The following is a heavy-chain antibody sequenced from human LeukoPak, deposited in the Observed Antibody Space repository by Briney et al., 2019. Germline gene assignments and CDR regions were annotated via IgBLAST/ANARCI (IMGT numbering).Heavy chain of an antibody. V-gene: IGHV3-23*01. CDR1: GFTFSNYA. D-gene: IGHD2-2*01. CDR2: ISGSGGST. J-gene: IGHJ4*02. Sequence: PGGSLRLSCEASGFTFSNYAVSWVRQAPGKGLEWVSAISGSGGSTYYADSVKGRFTISRDNSKNTLYLQMNSLRAEDTAVYYCAKVLPPGPFVVVPAASNWGQGTLVTVSS. CDR3: AKVLPPGPFVVVPAASN.